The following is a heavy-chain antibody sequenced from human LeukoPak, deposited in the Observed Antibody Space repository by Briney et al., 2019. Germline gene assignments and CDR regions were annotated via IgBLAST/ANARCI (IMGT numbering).Heavy chain of an antibody. CDR1: GFTFSSDW. Sequence: GGSLRLSCAAPGFTFSSDWMHWVRQGPGKGLVWVSRINSDGTITNYADSVKGRFTISRDNAKNTLYLQMNSLRVEDTAVYYCARQEPFDYWGQGTLVTVSS. D-gene: IGHD1-26*01. CDR2: INSDGTIT. V-gene: IGHV3-74*01. J-gene: IGHJ4*02. CDR3: ARQEPFDY.